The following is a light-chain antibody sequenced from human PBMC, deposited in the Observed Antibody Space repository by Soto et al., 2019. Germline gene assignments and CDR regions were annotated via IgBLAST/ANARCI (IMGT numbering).Light chain of an antibody. J-gene: IGLJ3*02. Sequence: QLVLTQPPSVSGAPGQRVTISCTGSSSNIGAPYDVHWYQQLPGTAPRLLIYDDNIRPSGVPDRFSGSKSGTSASLAITGLQAEDEAEYYCQSYDSSLSGSVFGGGTKVTVL. CDR3: QSYDSSLSGSV. CDR2: DDN. V-gene: IGLV1-40*01. CDR1: SSNIGAPYD.